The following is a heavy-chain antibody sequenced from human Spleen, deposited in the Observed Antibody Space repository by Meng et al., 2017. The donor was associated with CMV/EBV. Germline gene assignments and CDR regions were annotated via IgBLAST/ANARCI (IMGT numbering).Heavy chain of an antibody. CDR2: ISNSGNTI. CDR3: ARASGGFDI. D-gene: IGHD4-23*01. J-gene: IGHJ3*02. V-gene: IGHV3-48*04. Sequence: GGSLRLSCAASGFTFSSYWMSWVRQAPGKGLEWVSYISNSGNTIYYADSVKGRFTISRDNAKNSLYLQMNSLRAEDTAVYYCARASGGFDIWGQGTMVTVSS. CDR1: GFTFSSYW.